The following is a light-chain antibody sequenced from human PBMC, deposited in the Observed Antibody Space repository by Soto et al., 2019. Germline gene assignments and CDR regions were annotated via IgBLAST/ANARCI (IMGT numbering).Light chain of an antibody. CDR2: KAS. V-gene: IGKV1-5*03. J-gene: IGKJ1*01. Sequence: DIQMTQSPSSVSASVGDRVTITCRASQVISNWLAWYQQKPGKAPKLLIYKASTLKSGVPSRFSGSGSGTEFTLTISSLQPDDFATYYCQHYNSYSEAFGQGTKVDIK. CDR3: QHYNSYSEA. CDR1: QVISNW.